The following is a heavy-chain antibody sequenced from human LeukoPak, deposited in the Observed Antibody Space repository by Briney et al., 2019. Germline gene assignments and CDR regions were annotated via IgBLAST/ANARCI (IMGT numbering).Heavy chain of an antibody. CDR1: GFTLRSFE. Sequence: PGGSLRLSCAASGFTLRSFEMNWARQAPGKGLEWVSVIYSGGSTYYADSVKGRFTISRDNSKNTLYLQMNSLRAEDTAVYYCAKDRASSNCSGGSCYIHYYYGMDVWGQGTTVTVSS. CDR2: IYSGGST. V-gene: IGHV3-66*02. CDR3: AKDRASSNCSGGSCYIHYYYGMDV. J-gene: IGHJ6*02. D-gene: IGHD2-15*01.